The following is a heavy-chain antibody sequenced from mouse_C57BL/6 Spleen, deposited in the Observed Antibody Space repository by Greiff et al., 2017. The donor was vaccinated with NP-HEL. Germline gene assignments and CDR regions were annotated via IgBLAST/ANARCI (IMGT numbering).Heavy chain of an antibody. V-gene: IGHV1-15*01. Sequence: QVQLQQSGAELVRPGASVTLSCKASGYTFTDYEMHWVKQTPVHGLEWIGAIDPETGGTAYNQKFKGKAILTADKSSSTAYMELRSLTSEDSAVYYCTRYGSSLYWYFDVWGTGTTVTVSS. CDR3: TRYGSSLYWYFDV. J-gene: IGHJ1*03. D-gene: IGHD1-1*01. CDR1: GYTFTDYE. CDR2: IDPETGGT.